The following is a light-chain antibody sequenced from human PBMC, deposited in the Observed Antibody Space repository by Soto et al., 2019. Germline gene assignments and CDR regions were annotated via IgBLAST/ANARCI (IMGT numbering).Light chain of an antibody. V-gene: IGKV2-28*01. CDR3: MQALQAPLT. CDR2: LGS. CDR1: QSLLNSNGYNY. J-gene: IGKJ1*01. Sequence: DIDVTQSRSSLVVTPYAPASISCRSSQSLLNSNGYNYLDWYLQKPGQSPQLLIYLGSSRASGVPDRFSGSGSGTDFTLTISRVEAQDVGFYYCMQALQAPLTFGQGTKVDI.